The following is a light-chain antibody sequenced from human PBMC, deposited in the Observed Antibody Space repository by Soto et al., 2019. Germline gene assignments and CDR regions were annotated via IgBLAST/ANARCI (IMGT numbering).Light chain of an antibody. J-gene: IGLJ1*01. CDR3: NSYTSSSALDV. V-gene: IGLV2-14*01. Sequence: QSALTQPASVSGSPGQSITISCTGTSSDIGAYKYVSWYQQHPGKAPKLILYEVSNRPSGGSNRFSGFKSGNTASLTITGLQAEDEADYYCNSYTSSSALDVFGTGTKVTVL. CDR2: EVS. CDR1: SSDIGAYKY.